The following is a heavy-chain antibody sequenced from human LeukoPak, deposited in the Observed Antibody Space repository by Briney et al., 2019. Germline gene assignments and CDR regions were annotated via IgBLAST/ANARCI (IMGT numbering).Heavy chain of an antibody. CDR1: RGSVINTNW. J-gene: IGHJ4*02. CDR3: AREGGFYRPLDY. CDR2: VHLDGRT. V-gene: IGHV4-4*02. D-gene: IGHD3-3*01. Sequence: SSETLSLTCGVSRGSVINTNWWTWVRQPPGKGLEWIGEVHLDGRTNYNPSLESRLTMSVDVSENQVSLKLTSVTAADTAVYYCAREGGFYRPLDYSGQGTLVTVSS.